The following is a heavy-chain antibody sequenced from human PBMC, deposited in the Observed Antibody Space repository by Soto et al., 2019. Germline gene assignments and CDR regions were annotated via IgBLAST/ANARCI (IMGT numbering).Heavy chain of an antibody. CDR1: GETFSRYA. CDR3: ATGPYYKDHAY. Sequence: ASVKVSSKGSGETFSRYAISWVRHAPGQGLEWMGGIIPIFGTANYAQKFQGRVTITADESTSTAYMELSSLRSEDTAVYYCATGPYYKDHAYWGQGTLVTVSS. V-gene: IGHV1-69*01. D-gene: IGHD1-26*01. CDR2: IIPIFGTA. J-gene: IGHJ4*02.